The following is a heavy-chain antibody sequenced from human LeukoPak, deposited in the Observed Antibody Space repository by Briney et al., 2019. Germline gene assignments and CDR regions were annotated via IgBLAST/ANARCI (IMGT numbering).Heavy chain of an antibody. CDR2: ISFSGRDT. Sequence: PGGSLRLSCAASGLTFGDYAMSWVRQAPGKGLEWVSTISFSGRDTYYADSAKGRFTISRDNSKNTLYLQMNSLRAEDTAVFYCAKIPPGYCSAGSCYLDYWGQGTLVTVSS. D-gene: IGHD2-15*01. CDR3: AKIPPGYCSAGSCYLDY. J-gene: IGHJ4*02. V-gene: IGHV3-23*01. CDR1: GLTFGDYA.